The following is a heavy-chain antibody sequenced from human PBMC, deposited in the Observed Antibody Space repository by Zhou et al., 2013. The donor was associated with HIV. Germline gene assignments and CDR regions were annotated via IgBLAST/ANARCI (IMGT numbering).Heavy chain of an antibody. V-gene: IGHV1-69*05. CDR2: IIPIFGTP. D-gene: IGHD3-22*01. J-gene: IGHJ5*02. CDR1: GYSFPSYG. CDR3: ARDQPKPYYYDSGGYYYSGHSWFDP. Sequence: QVQLVQSGAEVKKPGASVKVSCRASGYSFPSYGINWVRQAPGQGLEWMGGIIPIFGTPNYAQKFQGRVTITTDESTSTAYMELSSLRSEDTAVYYCARDQPKPYYYDSGGYYYSGHSWFDPWGQGTLVTVSS.